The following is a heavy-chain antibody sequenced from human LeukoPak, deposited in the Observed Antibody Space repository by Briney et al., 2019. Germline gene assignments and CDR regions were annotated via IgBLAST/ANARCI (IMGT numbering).Heavy chain of an antibody. J-gene: IGHJ4*02. Sequence: SETLSLTCTVSGGSISSGSFYWSWIRQPPGKGLEWIGYIYYSGSTNYSPSLKSRVAISVDTTNILFSLRLSSVTAADTAVYYCARFSSSDGFDYWGQGTPVTVSS. CDR1: GGSISSGSFY. CDR2: IYYSGST. CDR3: ARFSSSDGFDY. D-gene: IGHD2-2*01. V-gene: IGHV4-61*01.